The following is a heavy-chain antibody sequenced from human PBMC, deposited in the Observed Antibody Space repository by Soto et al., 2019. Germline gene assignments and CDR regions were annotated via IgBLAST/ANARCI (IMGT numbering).Heavy chain of an antibody. CDR1: GFTVSSNY. CDR3: ARGSFGGATGY. Sequence: PGGSLRLSCAASGFTVSSNYMSWVRQAPGKGLEWVSVIYSGGSTYYADSVKGRFTISRDNSKNTLYLQMNSLRAEDTVVYYCARGSFGGATGYWGQGTLVTVSS. J-gene: IGHJ4*02. D-gene: IGHD3-16*01. CDR2: IYSGGST. V-gene: IGHV3-66*01.